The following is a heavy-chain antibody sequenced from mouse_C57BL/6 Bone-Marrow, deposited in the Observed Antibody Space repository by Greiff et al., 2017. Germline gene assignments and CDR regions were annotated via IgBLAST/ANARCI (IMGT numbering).Heavy chain of an antibody. V-gene: IGHV1-81*01. CDR1: GYTFTSYG. D-gene: IGHD1-1*01. Sequence: QVQLQQSGAELARPGASVKLSCKASGYTFTSYGISWVKQRTGQGLEWIGEIYPRSGNTYYNEKFKGKATLTADKSSSTAYMELRSLTSEASAVYFCARGPHYYYGSSYVDYWGQGTTLTVSS. CDR2: IYPRSGNT. J-gene: IGHJ2*01. CDR3: ARGPHYYYGSSYVDY.